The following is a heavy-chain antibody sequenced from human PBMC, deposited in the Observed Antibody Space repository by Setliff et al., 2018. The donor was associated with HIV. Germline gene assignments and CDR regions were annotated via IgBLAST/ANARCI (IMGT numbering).Heavy chain of an antibody. CDR1: GGSISSGGYY. CDR3: ARLEYSRGVY. CDR2: IYYSGST. Sequence: SETLSLTCAVSGGSISSGGYYWSWIRQHPGKGLEWIGYIYYSGSTYYNPSLKSRVTISVDTSKNQFSLKLSSVTAADTAVYYCARLEYSRGVYWGQGTLVTVSS. V-gene: IGHV4-39*01. D-gene: IGHD6-6*01. J-gene: IGHJ4*02.